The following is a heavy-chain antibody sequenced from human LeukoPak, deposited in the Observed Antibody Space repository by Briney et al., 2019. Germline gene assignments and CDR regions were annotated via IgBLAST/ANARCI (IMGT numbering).Heavy chain of an antibody. CDR1: GFPFDDYA. CDR3: AKEGIVGAFDY. V-gene: IGHV3-9*01. D-gene: IGHD1-26*01. Sequence: GGSLRLSCAASGFPFDDYAMHWVRQAPGKGLEWVSGISWNSGSIGYADSVKGRFTISRDNAKNSLYLQMNSLRAEDTALYYCAKEGIVGAFDYWGQGTLVTVSS. J-gene: IGHJ4*02. CDR2: ISWNSGSI.